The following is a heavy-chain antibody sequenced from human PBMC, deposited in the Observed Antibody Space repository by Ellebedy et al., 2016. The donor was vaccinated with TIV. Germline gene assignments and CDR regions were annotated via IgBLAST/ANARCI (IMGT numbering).Heavy chain of an antibody. CDR3: VSHI. V-gene: IGHV3-9*01. CDR2: ISWNSGSI. D-gene: IGHD2-21*01. Sequence: GGSLRLSCAASGFTFDGYAMHWVRQAPGKGLEWVSGISWNSGSIGYADSVKGRFTISRDNAKNSLYLQMNSLRAEDTAVYYCVSHIWGQGTLVTVSS. CDR1: GFTFDGYA. J-gene: IGHJ4*02.